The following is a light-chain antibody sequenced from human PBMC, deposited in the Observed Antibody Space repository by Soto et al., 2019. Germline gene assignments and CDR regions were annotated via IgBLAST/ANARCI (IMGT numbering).Light chain of an antibody. CDR2: ETS. Sequence: IVMTQSPATLSVSPGESATLSCRASQTVSSHLAWYQQKPGRAPRLLIYETSSRATGFPARFSGSGSETEFTLTISGLQSEDFALYYCQQYHNWPLTCGGGTTLQIK. J-gene: IGKJ4*01. CDR3: QQYHNWPLT. CDR1: QTVSSH. V-gene: IGKV3-15*01.